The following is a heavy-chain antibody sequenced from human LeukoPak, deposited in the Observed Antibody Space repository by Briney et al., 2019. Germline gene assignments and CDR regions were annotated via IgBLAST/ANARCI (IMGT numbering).Heavy chain of an antibody. V-gene: IGHV3-23*01. J-gene: IGHJ4*02. CDR2: ISGSGGGT. CDR1: GFTFISYA. Sequence: PGGSLRLSWAASGFTFISYAMSWVRQARGKGLAWVSHISGSGGGTSYADPVKGRFTISRDNSKNTLYLQMNSLRAEDTAVYYCAKDGLGYSSSWYYFHYWGQGTLVTVSS. CDR3: AKDGLGYSSSWYYFHY. D-gene: IGHD6-13*01.